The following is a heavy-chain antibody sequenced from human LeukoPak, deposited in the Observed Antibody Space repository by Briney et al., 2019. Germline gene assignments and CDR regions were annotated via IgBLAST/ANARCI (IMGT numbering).Heavy chain of an antibody. D-gene: IGHD3-22*01. CDR3: ASQYYYDSSGYHYYFDY. CDR1: GFTFSSYS. V-gene: IGHV3-21*01. J-gene: IGHJ4*02. Sequence: GGSLRLSCAASGFTFSSYSMSWVRQAPGKGLEWVSSISSSSTSIYYADSVKGRFTISRDNAKNSLYLQMNSLRAEDTAVYYCASQYYYDSSGYHYYFDYWGQGTLVTVSS. CDR2: ISSSSTSI.